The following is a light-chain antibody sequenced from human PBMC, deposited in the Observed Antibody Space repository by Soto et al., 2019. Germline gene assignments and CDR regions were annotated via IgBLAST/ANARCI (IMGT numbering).Light chain of an antibody. Sequence: IQLTQSPSSLSASVGDRVTVTCRASQDIRNYLAWYQQKPGKAPKLLICDASTRATGIPARFSGSGSGADFTLTISSLQSEDFAIYYCQQYNNWPWTFGQGTKGDIK. J-gene: IGKJ1*01. CDR3: QQYNNWPWT. V-gene: IGKV1-9*01. CDR2: DAS. CDR1: QDIRNY.